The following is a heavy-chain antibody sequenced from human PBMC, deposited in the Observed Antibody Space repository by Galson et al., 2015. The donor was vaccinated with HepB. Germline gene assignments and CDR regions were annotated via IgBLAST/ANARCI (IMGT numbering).Heavy chain of an antibody. D-gene: IGHD3-9*01. CDR2: INHSGST. CDR3: ARPRRGDILTGYYNGKPPYYYYYMDV. V-gene: IGHV4-34*01. CDR1: GGSFSGYY. Sequence: ETLSLTCAVYGGSFSGYYWSWIRQPPGKGLEWIGEINHSGSTNYNPSLKSRVTISVDTSKNQFSLKLSSVTAADTAVYYCARPRRGDILTGYYNGKPPYYYYYMDVWGKGTTVTVSS. J-gene: IGHJ6*03.